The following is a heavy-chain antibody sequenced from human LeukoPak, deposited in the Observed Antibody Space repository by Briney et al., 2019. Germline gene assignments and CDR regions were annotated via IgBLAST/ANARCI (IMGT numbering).Heavy chain of an antibody. V-gene: IGHV4-34*01. CDR1: GGSFSGYY. CDR2: INHSGST. CDR3: ARSYQLGSYGRFDP. Sequence: SETLSLTCAVYGGSFSGYYWSWIRQPPGKGLEWIGEINHSGSTNYNPSLKSRVTISVDTSKNQFSLKLSSVTAADTAVYYCARSYQLGSYGRFDPWSQGTLVTVSS. D-gene: IGHD2-2*01. J-gene: IGHJ5*02.